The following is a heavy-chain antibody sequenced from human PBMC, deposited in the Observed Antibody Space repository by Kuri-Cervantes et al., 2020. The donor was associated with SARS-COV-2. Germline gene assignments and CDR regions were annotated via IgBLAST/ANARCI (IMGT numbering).Heavy chain of an antibody. CDR1: GFTFSSYS. CDR2: ISSSSHI. D-gene: IGHD5-18*01. J-gene: IGHJ4*02. CDR3: ARDSGYSYTPDY. V-gene: IGHV3-21*01. Sequence: GGSLRLSCAASGFTFSSYSMNWVRQAPGKGLEWVSSISSSSHIYYADSVKGRFTISRDNAKNSLYLQMNSLRAEDTAVYYCARDSGYSYTPDYWGQGTLVTVSS.